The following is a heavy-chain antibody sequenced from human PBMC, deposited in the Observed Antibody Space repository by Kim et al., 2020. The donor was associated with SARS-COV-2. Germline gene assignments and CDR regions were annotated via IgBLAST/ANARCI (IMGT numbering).Heavy chain of an antibody. J-gene: IGHJ4*02. Sequence: YADSVKGRFTISRDNSKNPLYPQMNSLRPEDTAVYYCAKKLGSSWNPLDQWGQGTLVTVSS. CDR3: AKKLGSSWNPLDQ. V-gene: IGHV3-23*01. D-gene: IGHD6-13*01.